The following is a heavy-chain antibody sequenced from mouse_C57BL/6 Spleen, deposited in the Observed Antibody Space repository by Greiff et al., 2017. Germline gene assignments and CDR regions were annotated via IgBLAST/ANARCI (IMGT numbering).Heavy chain of an antibody. CDR3: ARGVTTVVVPFDY. J-gene: IGHJ2*01. Sequence: QVQLQQPGAELVMPGASVKLSCKASGYTFTSYWMHWVKQRPGQGLEWIGEIDPSDSYTNYNQKFKGKSTLTVDKSSSTAYMQLSSLTSEDSAVYYCARGVTTVVVPFDYWGQGTTLTVSS. D-gene: IGHD1-1*01. CDR1: GYTFTSYW. CDR2: IDPSDSYT. V-gene: IGHV1-69*01.